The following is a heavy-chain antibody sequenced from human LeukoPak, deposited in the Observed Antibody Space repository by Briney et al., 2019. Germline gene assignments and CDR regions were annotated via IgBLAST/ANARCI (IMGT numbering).Heavy chain of an antibody. J-gene: IGHJ4*02. CDR2: IKPDGSEK. V-gene: IGHV3-7*01. Sequence: GGSLRLSCAASGFTFSTYWMSWVRQAPGKGVEWVANIKPDGSEKNYVDSVKGRFSISRDNAKNSLHLQMNSLRAEDTAVYYCARSLWPEDYWGQGTLVTVSS. D-gene: IGHD3-10*01. CDR3: ARSLWPEDY. CDR1: GFTFSTYW.